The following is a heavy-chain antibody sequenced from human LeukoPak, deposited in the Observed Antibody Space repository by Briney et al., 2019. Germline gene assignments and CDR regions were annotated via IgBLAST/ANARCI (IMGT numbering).Heavy chain of an antibody. CDR2: ISSSGSTI. CDR3: ARDIRYYYGSGSYYDY. Sequence: PGGSLRLSCAASGFTFSDYYMSWSRQAPGKGLGWDSYISSSGSTIYYADSVNGRLTICRDNAKNSLYLQMNSLRAEDTAAYYCARDIRYYYGSGSYYDYWGQGTLVTVSS. V-gene: IGHV3-11*01. CDR1: GFTFSDYY. J-gene: IGHJ4*02. D-gene: IGHD3-10*01.